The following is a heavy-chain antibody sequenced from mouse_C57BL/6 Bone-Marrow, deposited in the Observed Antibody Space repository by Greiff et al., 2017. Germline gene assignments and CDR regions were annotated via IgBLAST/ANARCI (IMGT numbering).Heavy chain of an antibody. CDR3: TTGSLYYYAMDY. J-gene: IGHJ4*01. V-gene: IGHV14-4*01. D-gene: IGHD6-5*01. CDR1: GFNIKDDY. Sequence: EVKLVESGAELVRPGVSVKLSCTASGFNIKDDYMHWVKQRPEQGLEWIGWIDPENGDTEYASKFQGKATITADTSSNTAYLQLSSLTSEDTAVYYCTTGSLYYYAMDYWGQGTSVTVSS. CDR2: IDPENGDT.